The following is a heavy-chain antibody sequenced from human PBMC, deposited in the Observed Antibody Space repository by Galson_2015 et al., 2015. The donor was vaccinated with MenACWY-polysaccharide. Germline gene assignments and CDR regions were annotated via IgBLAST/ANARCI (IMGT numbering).Heavy chain of an antibody. CDR2: TYYRSKWNN. Sequence: CAISGDSVSSDSAAWKWIRESPSRDLEWLGRTYYRSKWNNDYAVSVKGRITITPDTSNNQVSLQLLSVTPEDTGIYFCAREPKQLPSPYSYYFLMDVWGKGTAVIVSS. V-gene: IGHV6-1*01. CDR1: GDSVSSDSAA. CDR3: AREPKQLPSPYSYYFLMDV. J-gene: IGHJ6*03. D-gene: IGHD1-26*01.